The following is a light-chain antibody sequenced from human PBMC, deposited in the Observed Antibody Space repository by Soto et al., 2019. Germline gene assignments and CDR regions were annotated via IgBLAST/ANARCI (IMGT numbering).Light chain of an antibody. CDR1: QDITKY. Sequence: DIQMTQSPSSLSASVGDRVTITCQASQDITKYLNWYQQKPGKAPKLLIYDASNLETGVPSRFSGSGSGTDFTFTISSLQPEDIGTYYCQQYDRLPITFGGGTKVEIK. CDR2: DAS. J-gene: IGKJ4*01. CDR3: QQYDRLPIT. V-gene: IGKV1-33*01.